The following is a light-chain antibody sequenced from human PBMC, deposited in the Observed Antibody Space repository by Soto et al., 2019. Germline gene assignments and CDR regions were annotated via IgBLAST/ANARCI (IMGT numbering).Light chain of an antibody. Sequence: QSVLTQPPSVSGDPGQRVNNSCTGSSSNIGAGYDVHWYQQIPGTAPNLLIYGNNNRPSGVPDRFYGYKSGISASLAITGLHADDEAHDYCQSYHTSLGAYVFGSGT. J-gene: IGLJ1*01. CDR3: QSYHTSLGAYV. CDR2: GNN. CDR1: SSNIGAGYD. V-gene: IGLV1-40*01.